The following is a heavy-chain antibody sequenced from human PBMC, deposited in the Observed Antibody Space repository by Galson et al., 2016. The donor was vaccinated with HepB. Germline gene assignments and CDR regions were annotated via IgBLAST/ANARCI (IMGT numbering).Heavy chain of an antibody. Sequence: SLRLSCAASGFTFSNYAMSWVRQAPGKGLEWVSSISGSGGTNYYPDAVKGRFTISRDNSKNTLNLQMDSLRAEDTAVYYCAKTLYGGVDYWGQGTLVTVSS. CDR2: ISGSGGTN. J-gene: IGHJ4*02. D-gene: IGHD4-23*01. V-gene: IGHV3-23*01. CDR1: GFTFSNYA. CDR3: AKTLYGGVDY.